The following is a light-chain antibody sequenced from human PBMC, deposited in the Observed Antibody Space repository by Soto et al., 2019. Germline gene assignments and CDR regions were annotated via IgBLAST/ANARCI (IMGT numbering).Light chain of an antibody. Sequence: EIQMTQAPSNLPVSPGERATLACRSTQIVDSGLLAWYQQKPGKPPRLVIYDASTRDTGIPARFSGSGSGTEFTLTISRLEPEDFATYYCQQYGSSPQAFGQGTKVDIK. J-gene: IGKJ1*01. V-gene: IGKV3-20*01. CDR1: QIVDSGL. CDR2: DAS. CDR3: QQYGSSPQA.